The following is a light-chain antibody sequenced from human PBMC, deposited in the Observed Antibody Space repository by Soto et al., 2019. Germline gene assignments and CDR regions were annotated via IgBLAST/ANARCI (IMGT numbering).Light chain of an antibody. CDR1: QSVSSY. Sequence: EIVFTQSPATLSLSPGERATLSCRASQSVSSYLAWYQQKRGQSPRLLIYGASSRATGIPDRFSGSGSGPDFTLTISRLEPEDFAVYFCQHYGSSPWTFGQGTKVDIK. CDR3: QHYGSSPWT. V-gene: IGKV3-20*01. J-gene: IGKJ1*01. CDR2: GAS.